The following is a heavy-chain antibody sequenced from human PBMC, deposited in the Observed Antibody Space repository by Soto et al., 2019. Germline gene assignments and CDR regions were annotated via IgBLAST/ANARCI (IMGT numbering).Heavy chain of an antibody. CDR3: ARLSGSYNDRYFDY. J-gene: IGHJ4*02. D-gene: IGHD1-26*01. V-gene: IGHV4-39*01. Sequence: SETLSLTCTVSGGSTSSSSYQWVWIRQPPGKGLEWIGNVYYNGNTYYNPSLKSRLTISVDTSNNQFSLKVKSVTAADTAVYYCARLSGSYNDRYFDYWGQGTVVT. CDR2: VYYNGNT. CDR1: GGSTSSSSYQ.